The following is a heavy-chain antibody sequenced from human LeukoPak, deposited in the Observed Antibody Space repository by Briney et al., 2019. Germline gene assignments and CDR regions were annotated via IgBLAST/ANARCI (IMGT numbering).Heavy chain of an antibody. CDR2: IIPILGIA. CDR3: AKDLRYSSSWYVFDY. Sequence: SVKVSCKASGGTFSSYAISWVRQAPGQGLEWMGRIIPILGIANYAQKFQGRVTITADKSTSTAYMELSSLRAEDTAVYYCAKDLRYSSSWYVFDYWGQGTLVTVSS. J-gene: IGHJ4*02. CDR1: GGTFSSYA. V-gene: IGHV1-69*04. D-gene: IGHD6-13*01.